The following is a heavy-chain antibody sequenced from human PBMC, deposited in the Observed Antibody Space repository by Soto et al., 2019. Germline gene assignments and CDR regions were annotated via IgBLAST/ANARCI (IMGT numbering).Heavy chain of an antibody. CDR3: ASADAGRYYFDY. J-gene: IGHJ4*02. Sequence: PSETLSLTCAVSGGSISSNTWWSWVRQPPGKGLEWIGDIYHSGSTNYNPSLKSRVTISVDTSKNQFSLKLSSVTAADTAVYYCASADAGRYYFDYWGQGTLVTVSS. D-gene: IGHD3-10*01. CDR1: GGSISSNTW. V-gene: IGHV4-4*02. CDR2: IYHSGST.